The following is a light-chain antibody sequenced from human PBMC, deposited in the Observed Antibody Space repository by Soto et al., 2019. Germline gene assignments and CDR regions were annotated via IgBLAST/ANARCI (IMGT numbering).Light chain of an antibody. Sequence: QSALTQPRSVSGSPGQSVTISCTGTSSDVGGYNSVSWYQHHPGKAPKLMIYDVTKRPSGVPDRFSGSKSGNTASLTISGLQAEDEADYYCCSYAGSRVVFGGGTTLTVL. CDR2: DVT. V-gene: IGLV2-11*01. CDR3: CSYAGSRVV. CDR1: SSDVGGYNS. J-gene: IGLJ2*01.